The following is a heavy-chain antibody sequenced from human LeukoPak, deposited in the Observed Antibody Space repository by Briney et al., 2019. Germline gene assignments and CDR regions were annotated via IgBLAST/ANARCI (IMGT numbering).Heavy chain of an antibody. CDR1: GYSISSGYY. D-gene: IGHD5-12*01. J-gene: IGHJ4*02. CDR2: IYHSGST. V-gene: IGHV4-38-2*02. CDR3: VRVGYDLHFDY. Sequence: PSETLSLTCTVSGYSISSGYYWGWTRQPPGKGLEWIGSIYHSGSTYYNPSLKSRVTISVDTSKKQFSLKLSSVTAADTAVYYCVRVGYDLHFDYWGQGTLVTVSS.